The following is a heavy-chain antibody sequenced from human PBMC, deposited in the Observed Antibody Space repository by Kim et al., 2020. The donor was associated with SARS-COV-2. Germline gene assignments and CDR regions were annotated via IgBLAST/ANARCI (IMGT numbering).Heavy chain of an antibody. J-gene: IGHJ4*02. Sequence: GGSLRLSCAASGFTFSNNAMNWVRQAPGKGLEWVSAISGSGGSTYYADSVKGRFTISRDNSKNTLYLQMNSLRAEDTAIYYCAKASGNVGYWGQGTLVTVSS. CDR2: ISGSGGST. D-gene: IGHD1-1*01. CDR3: AKASGNVGY. V-gene: IGHV3-23*01. CDR1: GFTFSNNA.